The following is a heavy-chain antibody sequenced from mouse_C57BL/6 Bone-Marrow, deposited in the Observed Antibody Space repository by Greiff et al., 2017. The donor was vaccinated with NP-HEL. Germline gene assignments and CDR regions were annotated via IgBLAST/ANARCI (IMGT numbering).Heavy chain of an antibody. CDR1: GFSLTSYG. J-gene: IGHJ4*01. Sequence: QVQLKESGPGLVAPSQSLSITCTVSGFSLTSYGVHWVRQPPGKGLEWLGVIWAGGSTNYNSALMSRLSISKDNSKSQVFLKMNSLQTDDTAMYYCARGYYGVYYYAMDYWGQGTSVTVSS. CDR3: ARGYYGVYYYAMDY. V-gene: IGHV2-9*02. CDR2: IWAGGST. D-gene: IGHD1-1*02.